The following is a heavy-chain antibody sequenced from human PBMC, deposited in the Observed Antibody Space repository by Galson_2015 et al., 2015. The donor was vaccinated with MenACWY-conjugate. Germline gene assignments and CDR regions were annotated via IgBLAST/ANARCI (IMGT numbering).Heavy chain of an antibody. CDR2: INAGNGNT. J-gene: IGHJ4*02. CDR3: ARIPTWGSSFGYLDY. D-gene: IGHD7-27*01. Sequence: SVKVSCKASGYTFTSYAVHWVRQAPGQNLEWMGWINAGNGNTKYSQKFQGRVTITRDTSASTAYMDLSSLRSADTAVYYCARIPTWGSSFGYLDYWGQGILVAVSS. V-gene: IGHV1-3*01. CDR1: GYTFTSYA.